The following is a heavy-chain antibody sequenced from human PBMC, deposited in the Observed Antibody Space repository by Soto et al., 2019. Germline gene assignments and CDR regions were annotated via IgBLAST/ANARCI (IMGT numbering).Heavy chain of an antibody. J-gene: IGHJ4*02. CDR2: IIPIFGTA. Sequence: QVQLVQSGAAVKKPGSSVKVSCKASGGTFSSYAISWVRQAPGQGLEWMGGIIPIFGTANYAQKFQCRVTITADESTSTAYMELSSLRSEDTAVYYCASGPGYCSSTSCARAGHFDYWGQGTLVTVSS. CDR3: ASGPGYCSSTSCARAGHFDY. V-gene: IGHV1-69*01. CDR1: GGTFSSYA. D-gene: IGHD2-2*03.